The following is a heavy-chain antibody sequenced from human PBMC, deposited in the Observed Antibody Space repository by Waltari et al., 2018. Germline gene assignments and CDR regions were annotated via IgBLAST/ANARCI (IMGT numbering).Heavy chain of an antibody. J-gene: IGHJ6*02. Sequence: QLQLQESGPGLVKPSETLSLTCTVSGGSISSSSYYWCWIRQPPGKGLEWIGSIYYSGSTYYNPSLKSRVTISVDTSKNQFSLKLSSVTAADTAVYYCASEKGFRDYGMDVWGQGTTVTVSS. V-gene: IGHV4-39*07. D-gene: IGHD3-10*01. CDR1: GGSISSSSYY. CDR2: IYYSGST. CDR3: ASEKGFRDYGMDV.